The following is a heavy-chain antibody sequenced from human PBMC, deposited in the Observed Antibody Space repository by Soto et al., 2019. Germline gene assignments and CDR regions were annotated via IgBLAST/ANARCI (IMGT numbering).Heavy chain of an antibody. Sequence: SETLSLTCAVSGGSMSRGGQSWSWIRQPPGKGLEWLGFIYYTGSTYYNPSLKSRVTLSVDRSKNQFSLNLTSVTAADTAMYFCARAPPGHSPRWDVWRQGTTVTVSS. CDR1: GGSMSRGGQS. D-gene: IGHD3-10*01. CDR2: IYYTGST. J-gene: IGHJ6*02. CDR3: ARAPPGHSPRWDV. V-gene: IGHV4-30-2*01.